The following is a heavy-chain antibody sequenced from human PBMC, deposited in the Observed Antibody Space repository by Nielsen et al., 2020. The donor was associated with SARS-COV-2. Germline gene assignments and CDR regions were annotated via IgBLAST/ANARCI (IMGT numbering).Heavy chain of an antibody. CDR3: AREHSSSRAFDI. CDR1: GGSVSSGYYY. D-gene: IGHD6-6*01. V-gene: IGHV4-61*01. J-gene: IGHJ3*02. CDR2: IYNSGSP. Sequence: SETLSLTCTVSGGSVSSGYYYWNWIRQPPGKGLEWIGYIYNSGSPNYNPSLRSRVAVSLDTSKNQFSLKLSSVTAADTAVYYCAREHSSSRAFDIWGQGTMVTVSS.